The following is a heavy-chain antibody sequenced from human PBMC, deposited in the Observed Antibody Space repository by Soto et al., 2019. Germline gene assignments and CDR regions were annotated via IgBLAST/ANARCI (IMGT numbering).Heavy chain of an antibody. CDR1: GFTFSSYS. CDR2: ISSSSDYI. D-gene: IGHD2-2*01. Sequence: PGGSLRLSCAASGFTFSSYSMNWVRQTPGKGLEWVSSISSSSDYIQYADSVRGRFTVSRDNAKNSLYLQMNSLRAEDTAVYYYARGCGSSTSCFAFDIWGQGTMVTASS. J-gene: IGHJ3*02. V-gene: IGHV3-21*01. CDR3: ARGCGSSTSCFAFDI.